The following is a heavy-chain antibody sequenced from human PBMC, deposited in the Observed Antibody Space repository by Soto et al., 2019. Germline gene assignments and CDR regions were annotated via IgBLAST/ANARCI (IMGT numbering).Heavy chain of an antibody. D-gene: IGHD3-10*01. J-gene: IGHJ4*02. CDR3: AQGNYYGSGTCNY. CDR1: GFTFESHG. Sequence: PGGSLRLSCAASGFTFESHGMHWVRQAPGKGLEWVAVISYDGSNKYYTDSVKGRFTISRDNSRNTLYLEMNSLRAEDTAVYYCAQGNYYGSGTCNYWGQGTLVTVSS. CDR2: ISYDGSNK. V-gene: IGHV3-30*18.